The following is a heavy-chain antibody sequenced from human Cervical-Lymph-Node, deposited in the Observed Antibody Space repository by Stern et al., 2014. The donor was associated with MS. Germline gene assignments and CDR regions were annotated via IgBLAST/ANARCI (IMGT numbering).Heavy chain of an antibody. CDR3: ALSSETSDRWYSLGYDL. CDR1: GGTFSKFP. Sequence: VQLVESGAEVTKPGSSVKVSCKASGGTFSKFPSSWVRQAPGQGLEWMDGIFPVFGTPTYAQEFRGRVKITADVSTSTVYMELSSLRSDDTAVYYCALSSETSDRWYSLGYDLWGQGTLVTVSS. V-gene: IGHV1-69*01. CDR2: IFPVFGTP. J-gene: IGHJ5*02. D-gene: IGHD6-13*01.